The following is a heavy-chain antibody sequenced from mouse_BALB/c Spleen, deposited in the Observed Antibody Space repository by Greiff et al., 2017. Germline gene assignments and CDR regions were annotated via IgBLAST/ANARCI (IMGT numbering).Heavy chain of an antibody. CDR1: GYSITSDYA. D-gene: IGHD1-1*01. CDR3: ARNDYGSSLFAY. J-gene: IGHJ3*01. CDR2: ISYSGST. V-gene: IGHV3-2*02. Sequence: VQLQQSGPGLVKPSQSLSLTCTVTGYSITSDYAWNWIRQFPGNKLEWMGYISYSGSTSYNPSLKSRISITRDTSKNQFFLQLNSVTTEDTATYYCARNDYGSSLFAYWGQGTLVTVSA.